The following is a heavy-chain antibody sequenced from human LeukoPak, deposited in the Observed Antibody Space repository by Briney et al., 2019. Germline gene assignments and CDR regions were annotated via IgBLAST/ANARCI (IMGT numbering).Heavy chain of an antibody. J-gene: IGHJ5*02. CDR3: ARDHGRTYDFWSGYYTGIWFDP. V-gene: IGHV1-69*04. D-gene: IGHD3-3*01. Sequence: GASVKVSCKASGGTFSSYAISWVRQAPGQGLEWMGRIIPTLGIANYAQKFQGRVTMTRDMSTSTVYMELSSLRSEDTAVYYCARDHGRTYDFWSGYYTGIWFDPWGQGTLVTVSS. CDR2: IIPTLGIA. CDR1: GGTFSSYA.